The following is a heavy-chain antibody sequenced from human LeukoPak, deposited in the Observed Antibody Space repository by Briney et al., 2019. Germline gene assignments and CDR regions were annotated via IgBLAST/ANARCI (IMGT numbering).Heavy chain of an antibody. Sequence: GGSLRLSCTASGFTFGDYAMSWVRQAPGKGLELVGFIRSKAYGGTTEYAASVKGRFTISRDDSKSIAYLQMNSLKTEDTAVYYSTRVVSRYSGSYYSSWFDPWGQGTLVTVSS. V-gene: IGHV3-49*04. CDR3: TRVVSRYSGSYYSSWFDP. J-gene: IGHJ5*02. CDR2: IRSKAYGGTT. D-gene: IGHD1-26*01. CDR1: GFTFGDYA.